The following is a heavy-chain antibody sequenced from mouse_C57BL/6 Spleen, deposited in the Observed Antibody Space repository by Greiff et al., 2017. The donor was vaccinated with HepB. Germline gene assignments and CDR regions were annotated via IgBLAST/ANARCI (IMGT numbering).Heavy chain of an antibody. Sequence: QVQLQQSGAELARPGASVKLSCKASGYTFTSYGVSWVKQRTGQGLEWIGEIYPRSGNTYYNEKFKGKATLTADKSSSTAYMELRSLTSEDSAVYFCARGKGNYPYWYFDVWGTGTTVTVSS. CDR1: GYTFTSYG. J-gene: IGHJ1*03. V-gene: IGHV1-81*01. D-gene: IGHD2-1*01. CDR3: ARGKGNYPYWYFDV. CDR2: IYPRSGNT.